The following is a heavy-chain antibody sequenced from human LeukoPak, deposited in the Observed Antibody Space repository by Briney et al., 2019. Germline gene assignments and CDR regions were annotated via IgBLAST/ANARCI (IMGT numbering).Heavy chain of an antibody. CDR1: GFTFSSYA. D-gene: IGHD2-2*01. V-gene: IGHV3-23*01. CDR3: AKHCGSSSCYRFEY. CDR2: ITGSGDNS. Sequence: GGSLRLSCAASGFTFSSYAMNWVRQAPGKGLEWVSSITGSGDNSYYADSVKGRFTVSRDNSENTLYLQINSLRAEDSAVYYCAKHCGSSSCYRFEYWGQGTVVTVSS. J-gene: IGHJ4*02.